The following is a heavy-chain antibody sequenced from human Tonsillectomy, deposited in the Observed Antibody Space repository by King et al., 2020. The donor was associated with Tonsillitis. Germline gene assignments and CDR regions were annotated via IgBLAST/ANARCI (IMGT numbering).Heavy chain of an antibody. D-gene: IGHD2-15*01. V-gene: IGHV3-48*02. CDR2: ISSSSTI. CDR1: GFTFSSYS. J-gene: IGHJ4*02. Sequence: QLVQSGGGLVQPGGSLRLSCAASGFTFSSYSMNWVRQAPGKGLEWVSYISSSSTIYYADSVKGRFTISRDNAKNSLYLQMNSLRDEDTAVYYCARETPEYCSGGSCPTFDYWGQGTLVTVSS. CDR3: ARETPEYCSGGSCPTFDY.